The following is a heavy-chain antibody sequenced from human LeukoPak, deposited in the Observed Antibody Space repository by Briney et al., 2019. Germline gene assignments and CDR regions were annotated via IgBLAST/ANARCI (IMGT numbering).Heavy chain of an antibody. CDR3: ARHTGDFDY. V-gene: IGHV3-30-3*01. D-gene: IGHD4-17*01. CDR2: ISYDGSNK. Sequence: AGGSLRLSCAASGFTVSSYAMHWVRQAPGKGLEWVAVISYDGSNKYYADSVKGRFTISRDNSKNTLYLQMNSLRAEDTAVYYCARHTGDFDYWGQGTLVTVSS. J-gene: IGHJ4*02. CDR1: GFTVSSYA.